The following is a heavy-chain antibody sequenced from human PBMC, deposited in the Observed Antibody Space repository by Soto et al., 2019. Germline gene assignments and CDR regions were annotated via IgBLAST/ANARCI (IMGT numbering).Heavy chain of an antibody. CDR2: IYPGDSDT. J-gene: IGHJ4*02. CDR1: GYSFTSYW. CDR3: ARLRGLTMVRGVPGGAFDY. V-gene: IGHV5-51*01. Sequence: EESLKISCKGSGYSFTSYWIGWVRQMPGKGLEWMGIIYPGDSDTRYSPSFQGQVTISADKSISTAYLQWSSLKASDTAMYYCARLRGLTMVRGVPGGAFDYWGQGTLVTVSS. D-gene: IGHD3-10*01.